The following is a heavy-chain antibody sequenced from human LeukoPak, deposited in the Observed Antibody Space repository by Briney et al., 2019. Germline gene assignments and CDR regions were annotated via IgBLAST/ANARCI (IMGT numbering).Heavy chain of an antibody. CDR2: IYNSGST. Sequence: PSENLSFTCTVSGGSISSHYWSWIRQPAGKGLEWIGRIYNSGSTNYNPSLKSRVTISLDKSKNQFSLKLSSVTAADTAVYYCARLRYNWNYAVDYWGQGTLVTVSS. J-gene: IGHJ4*02. V-gene: IGHV4-4*07. CDR3: ARLRYNWNYAVDY. CDR1: GGSISSHY. D-gene: IGHD1-7*01.